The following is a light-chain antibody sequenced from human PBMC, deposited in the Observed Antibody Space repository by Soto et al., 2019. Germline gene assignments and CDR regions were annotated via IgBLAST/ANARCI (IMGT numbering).Light chain of an antibody. CDR1: QSVSSN. J-gene: IGKJ4*01. Sequence: EIVMTQSPATLSVSPGERATLSCRASQSVSSNLAWYQQKPGQAPRLLIYDASTRATGIPARFSGSGSGTEFTLTISSLQSKDFAVYYCQQYNNWHPLTFGGGTKVDI. CDR3: QQYNNWHPLT. V-gene: IGKV3D-15*01. CDR2: DAS.